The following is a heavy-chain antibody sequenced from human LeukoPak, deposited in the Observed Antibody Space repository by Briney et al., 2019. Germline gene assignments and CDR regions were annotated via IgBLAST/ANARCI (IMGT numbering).Heavy chain of an antibody. CDR3: ARGPIVLMVYAIPADWFDP. CDR2: SYTSVST. CDR1: VGSLTSGSYY. V-gene: IGHV4-61*02. Sequence: SQTLSLTCTVSVGSLTSGSYYWSWTRQPAGEGLECVGRSYTSVSTNYNTSLKGRVTISVDTSKKQFSLKLSSVNAVDTAVYYGARGPIVLMVYAIPADWFDPSGQGTLVTVSS. D-gene: IGHD2-8*01. J-gene: IGHJ5*02.